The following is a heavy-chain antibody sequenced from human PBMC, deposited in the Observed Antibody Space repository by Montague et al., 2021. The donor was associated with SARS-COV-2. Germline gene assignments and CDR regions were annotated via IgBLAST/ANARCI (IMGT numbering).Heavy chain of an antibody. D-gene: IGHD2/OR15-2a*01. CDR1: GSSVSSYY. CDR3: ARGKTVTTFGYPYYIDF. V-gene: IGHV4-59*02. J-gene: IGHJ4*02. CDR2: IYHSGST. Sequence: SETLSLTCIVSGSSVSSYYWSWIRQPPGKGLEWIGYIYHSGSTNYNPSLKSRVTISVDTSKNQFSLKLSSVTAADTAVYYCARGKTVTTFGYPYYIDFWGQGTPVTVSA.